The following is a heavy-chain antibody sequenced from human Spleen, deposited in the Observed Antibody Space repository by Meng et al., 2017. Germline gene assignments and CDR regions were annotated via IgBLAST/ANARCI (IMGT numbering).Heavy chain of an antibody. Sequence: GESLKISCAASGFSFSTSWMTWVRQAPGKGLEWLANIKSDGSEKYYVDSVKGRFTISRDNAKNSLYLQMNSLRAEDTAVYYCARGSATDDYGGPVDYWGQGTLVTVSS. J-gene: IGHJ4*02. CDR3: ARGSATDDYGGPVDY. D-gene: IGHD4-23*01. V-gene: IGHV3-7*01. CDR1: GFSFSTSW. CDR2: IKSDGSEK.